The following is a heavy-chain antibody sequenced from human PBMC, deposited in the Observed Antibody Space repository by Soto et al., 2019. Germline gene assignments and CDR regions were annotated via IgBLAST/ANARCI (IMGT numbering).Heavy chain of an antibody. CDR3: ARGRIAAAGTGYYYYMDV. CDR2: TYYRSKWYN. D-gene: IGHD6-13*01. Sequence: QSQTLSLTCAISGDSVSSNSAAWNWIRQSPSRGLEWLGRTYYRSKWYNDYAVSVKSRITINPDTSKNQFSLQLNSVTPEDTAVYYCARGRIAAAGTGYYYYMDVWGKGTTVTVSS. CDR1: GDSVSSNSAA. J-gene: IGHJ6*03. V-gene: IGHV6-1*01.